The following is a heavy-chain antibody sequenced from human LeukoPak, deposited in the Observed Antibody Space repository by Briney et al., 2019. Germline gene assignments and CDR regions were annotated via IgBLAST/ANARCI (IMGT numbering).Heavy chain of an antibody. J-gene: IGHJ4*02. CDR2: INHSGST. CDR3: ARLLWFPY. CDR1: GGSFSGYY. Sequence: SETLSLTCAVYGGSFSGYYWSWIRQPPGKGLEWIGEINHSGSTNYNPSLKSRVTISVDTSKNQFSLKLSSVTAADTAVYYCARLLWFPYWGQGTLVTVS. V-gene: IGHV4-34*01. D-gene: IGHD3-10*01.